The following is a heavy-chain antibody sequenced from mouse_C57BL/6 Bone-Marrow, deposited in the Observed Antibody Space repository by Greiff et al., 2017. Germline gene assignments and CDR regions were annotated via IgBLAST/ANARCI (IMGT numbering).Heavy chain of an antibody. D-gene: IGHD4-1*01. J-gene: IGHJ3*01. V-gene: IGHV5-15*01. CDR1: GFTFSDYG. CDR3: ARGAGTAWFAY. Sequence: EVHLVESGGGLVQPGGSLKLSCAASGFTFSDYGMAWVRQAPRKGPEWVAFISNLAYSIYYADTVTGRFTISRENAKNTLYLEMSSLRSEDTAMYYCARGAGTAWFAYWGQGTLVTVSA. CDR2: ISNLAYSI.